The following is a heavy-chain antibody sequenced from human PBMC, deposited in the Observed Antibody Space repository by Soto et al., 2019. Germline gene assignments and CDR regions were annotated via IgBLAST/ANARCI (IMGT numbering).Heavy chain of an antibody. Sequence: EVQLVESGGGLVKPGGSLRLSCAASGFTFSRYSMNWVRQAPGKGLAWVSSISSSSSYIYYADSVKGRFTISRDNAKNSLYLQMNSLKAEDTAVYYCARNALYYDFLCGYSLGGSLTAPDYGMDVWGQGTTVTVSS. CDR3: ARNALYYDFLCGYSLGGSLTAPDYGMDV. J-gene: IGHJ6*02. V-gene: IGHV3-21*01. D-gene: IGHD3-3*01. CDR1: GFTFSRYS. CDR2: ISSSSSYI.